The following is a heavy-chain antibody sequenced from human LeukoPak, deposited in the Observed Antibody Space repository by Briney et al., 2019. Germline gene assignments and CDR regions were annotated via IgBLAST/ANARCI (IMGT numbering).Heavy chain of an antibody. CDR1: GFSFSDYY. J-gene: IGHJ3*02. CDR2: ISSSGNTI. D-gene: IGHD3-10*01. V-gene: IGHV3-11*01. Sequence: NPGGSLRLSCAASGFSFSDYYMTWIRQAPGKGREWLSYISSSGNTIYYADSVKGRFTISRDNYKNTLYLQMNSLRAEDTAVYYCAKVHRVLGNAFDIWGQGTMVTVSS. CDR3: AKVHRVLGNAFDI.